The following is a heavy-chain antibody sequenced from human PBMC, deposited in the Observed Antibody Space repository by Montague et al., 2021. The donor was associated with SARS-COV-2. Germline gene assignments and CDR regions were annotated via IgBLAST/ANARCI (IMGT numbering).Heavy chain of an antibody. D-gene: IGHD3-9*01. J-gene: IGHJ6*02. CDR1: GFTFSRYA. V-gene: IGHV3-30-3*01. CDR2: ISYDGSNK. Sequence: SLRLSCAASGFTFSRYAMHWVRQAPGKGLEWVAVISYDGSNKYYADSVKGRFTISRDNSKNTLYLQMNSLRAEDTAVYYCARDRIWRTIFWRHYYYGMDVWGQGTTVTVSS. CDR3: ARDRIWRTIFWRHYYYGMDV.